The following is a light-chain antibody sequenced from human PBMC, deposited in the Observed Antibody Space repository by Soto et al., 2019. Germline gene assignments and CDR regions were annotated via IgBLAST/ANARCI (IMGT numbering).Light chain of an antibody. CDR2: GAS. CDR1: QSVSSNY. V-gene: IGKV3-20*01. CDR3: QQYDTSPRT. J-gene: IGKJ1*01. Sequence: EIVLTQSPGTLSLSPGERATLSCRASQSVSSNYLAWYQQKRGQAPRLLIYGASSRATGIPTGFSGSESGTDFALPISRLEPEGFAVYSCQQYDTSPRTFGQGTKVEI.